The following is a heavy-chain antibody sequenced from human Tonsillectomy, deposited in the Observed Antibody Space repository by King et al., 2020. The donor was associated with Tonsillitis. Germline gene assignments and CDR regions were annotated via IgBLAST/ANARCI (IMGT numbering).Heavy chain of an antibody. D-gene: IGHD1-1*01. CDR3: AKILLQPY. CDR1: GFTFSTYA. CDR2: IRGSGDST. J-gene: IGHJ4*02. V-gene: IGHV3-23*04. Sequence: VQLVQSGGGLVQPGGSLRLSCAASGFTFSTYAMSWVRQPPGKGLEWVSSIRGSGDSTSYADSVKGRFTISSDNSKTTLYLQMNSLRAEDTAVYYCAKILLQPYWGQGTLVTVSS.